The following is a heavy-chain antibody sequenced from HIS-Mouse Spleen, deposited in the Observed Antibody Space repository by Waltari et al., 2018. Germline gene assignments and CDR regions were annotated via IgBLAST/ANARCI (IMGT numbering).Heavy chain of an antibody. D-gene: IGHD5-18*01. J-gene: IGHJ4*02. CDR2: ISYDGSNK. V-gene: IGHV3-30-3*01. CDR1: GFTFSSYA. CDR3: ARGFVDTAMVDY. Sequence: QVQLVESGGGVVQPGRSLRLSCAASGFTFSSYAMHWVGQAPGKGLEWVAVISYDGSNKYYADSVKGRFTISRDNSKNTLYLQMNSLRAEDTAVYYCARGFVDTAMVDYWGQGTLVTVSS.